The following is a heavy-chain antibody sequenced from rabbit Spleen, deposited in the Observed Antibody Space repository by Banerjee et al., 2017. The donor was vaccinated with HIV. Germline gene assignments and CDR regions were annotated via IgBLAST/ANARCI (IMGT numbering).Heavy chain of an antibody. J-gene: IGHJ6*01. CDR1: GFSFSSGYY. V-gene: IGHV1S45*01. D-gene: IGHD8-1*01. Sequence: QEQLVESGGGLVKPGASLTLTCKASGFSFSSGYYMSWVRQAPGKGLEWIGCIGAGTGTTYYASWAKGRFTISKTSSTTVTLQVTSLTAADTATYFCARDTGSSFSSYGMDLWGPGTLVTVS. CDR3: ARDTGSSFSSYGMDL. CDR2: IGAGTGTT.